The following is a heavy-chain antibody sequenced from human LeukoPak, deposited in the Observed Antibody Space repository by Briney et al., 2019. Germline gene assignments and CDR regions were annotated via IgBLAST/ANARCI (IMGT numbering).Heavy chain of an antibody. CDR1: GFTLSSYA. CDR3: AKDHSYGSGSLPLPDY. D-gene: IGHD3-10*01. CDR2: ISGSGDST. Sequence: GGSLRLSCAASGFTLSSYAMNWVRQAPGKGLEWVSAISGSGDSTYYADSVKGRFTISRDNSKNTLYLQMNSLRAEDTAVYYCAKDHSYGSGSLPLPDYWGQGTLVTVSS. V-gene: IGHV3-23*01. J-gene: IGHJ4*02.